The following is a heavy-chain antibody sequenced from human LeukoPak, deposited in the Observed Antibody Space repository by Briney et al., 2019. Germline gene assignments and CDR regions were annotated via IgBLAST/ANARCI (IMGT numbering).Heavy chain of an antibody. CDR3: AKVAGTPGLYYFDY. CDR2: ISWNSGSI. V-gene: IGHV3-9*01. CDR1: GFRFGDYA. Sequence: GGSLRLSCAASGFRFGDYAMHWVRQAPGKGLEWVSGISWNSGSIGYADSVKGRFTISRDNAKNSLYLQMNSLRAEDTALYYCAKVAGTPGLYYFDYWGQGTLVTVSS. J-gene: IGHJ4*02. D-gene: IGHD6-19*01.